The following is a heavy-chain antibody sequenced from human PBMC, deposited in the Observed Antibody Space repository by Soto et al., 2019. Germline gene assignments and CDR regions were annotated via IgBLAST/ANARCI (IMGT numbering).Heavy chain of an antibody. V-gene: IGHV1-18*01. CDR3: ARDGVLDCSGGSCSGGI. CDR1: GYTFTSYG. Sequence: QVQLVQSGAEVKKPGASVKVSCKASGYTFTSYGISWVRQAPGQGLEWMGWISAYNGNTNYAQKLQGRVTMTTDTSTRTAYMELRSLRTCGTAVYYCARDGVLDCSGGSCSGGIWGQGTLVTVSS. D-gene: IGHD2-15*01. J-gene: IGHJ4*02. CDR2: ISAYNGNT.